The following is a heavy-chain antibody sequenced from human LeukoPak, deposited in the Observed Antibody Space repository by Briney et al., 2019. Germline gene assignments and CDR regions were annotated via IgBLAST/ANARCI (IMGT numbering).Heavy chain of an antibody. Sequence: GGSLRLSCAVSGFTCSSCWMNWVRQAPRKGLEWVATVNEDGTAKFYVDSVKGRFTIFRDNTRSSLDLQMNSLTVEDTAMYYCEAPATAWGQGTLVTVSS. CDR3: EAPATA. V-gene: IGHV3-7*01. J-gene: IGHJ5*02. CDR2: VNEDGTAK. CDR1: GFTCSSCW.